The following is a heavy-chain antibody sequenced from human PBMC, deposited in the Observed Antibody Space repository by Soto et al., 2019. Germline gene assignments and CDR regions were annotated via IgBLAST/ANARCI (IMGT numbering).Heavy chain of an antibody. D-gene: IGHD2-2*01. J-gene: IGHJ6*02. CDR2: IIPIFGTA. CDR1: GGTFSSYA. V-gene: IGHV1-69*06. CDR3: ARDGGSSTSCYVCAYYYGMDV. Sequence: SVKVSCKASGGTFSSYAISWMRQAPGQGLEWMGGIIPIFGTASYAQKFQGRVTITADKSTSTAYMELSSLRSEDTAVYYCARDGGSSTSCYVCAYYYGMDVWGQGTTVTVSS.